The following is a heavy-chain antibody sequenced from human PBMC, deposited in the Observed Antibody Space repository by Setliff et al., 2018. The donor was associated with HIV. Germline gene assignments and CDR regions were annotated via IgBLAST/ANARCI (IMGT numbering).Heavy chain of an antibody. CDR1: GGSISSGSDY. V-gene: IGHV4-61*09. Sequence: SETLSLTCTVSGGSISSGSDYWSWIRQPAGKGLEWIGQIHISGTTNYNPSLKSRVTISIDTSKNQFSLNLNSVTAADTAVYYCARETGYSPSRYYYYGMDVWGQGTTVTVSS. CDR3: ARETGYSPSRYYYYGMDV. D-gene: IGHD3-9*01. J-gene: IGHJ6*02. CDR2: IHISGTT.